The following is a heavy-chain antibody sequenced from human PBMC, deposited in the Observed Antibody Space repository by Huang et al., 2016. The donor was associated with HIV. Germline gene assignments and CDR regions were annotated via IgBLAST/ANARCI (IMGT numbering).Heavy chain of an antibody. V-gene: IGHV5-51*03. J-gene: IGHJ4*02. D-gene: IGHD5-18*01. Sequence: EVQLVQSGAVVKKPGESLKISCKGSGYRFTNYWIGWVRQMPGKDLEWVVFIYPWDSDTKYSPSLQGQVTISADKSVSTAYLQWSRLKASESAVYYCARPLLGYSNVYYVDNWGQGTLVTVSS. CDR1: GYRFTNYW. CDR3: ARPLLGYSNVYYVDN. CDR2: IYPWDSDT.